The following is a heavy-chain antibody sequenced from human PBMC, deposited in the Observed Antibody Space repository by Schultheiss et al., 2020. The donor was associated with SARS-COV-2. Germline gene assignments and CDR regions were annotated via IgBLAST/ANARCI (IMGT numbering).Heavy chain of an antibody. J-gene: IGHJ6*02. V-gene: IGHV3-30*01. CDR2: ISYDGSNK. D-gene: IGHD4-17*01. CDR1: GFTFSSYA. CDR3: ARDAGRGDSYYYYGMDV. Sequence: GGSLRLSCAASGFTFSSYAMHWVRQAPGKGLEWVAVISYDGSNKYYADSVKGRFTISRDNSKNTLYLQMNSLRAEDTAVYYCARDAGRGDSYYYYGMDVWGQGTTVTVSS.